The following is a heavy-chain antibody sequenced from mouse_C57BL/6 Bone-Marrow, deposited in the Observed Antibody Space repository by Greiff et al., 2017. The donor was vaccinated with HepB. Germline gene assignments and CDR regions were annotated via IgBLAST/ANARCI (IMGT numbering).Heavy chain of an antibody. CDR1: GFNIKDDY. D-gene: IGHD1-1*01. V-gene: IGHV14-4*01. J-gene: IGHJ1*03. CDR2: IDPENGDT. Sequence: DVKLVESGAELVRPGASVKLSCTASGFNIKDDYMHWVKQRPEQGLEWIGWIDPENGDTEYASKFQGKATITADTSSNTAYLQLSSLTSEDTAVYYCTPYYGSKDWYFDVWGTGTTVTVSS. CDR3: TPYYGSKDWYFDV.